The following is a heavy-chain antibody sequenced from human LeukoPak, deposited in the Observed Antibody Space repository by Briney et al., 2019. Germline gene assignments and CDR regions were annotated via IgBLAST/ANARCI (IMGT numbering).Heavy chain of an antibody. Sequence: GESLKISCKGSGYSFTSYWIGWVRQMPGKGLEWMGIIYPGDSDTRCSPSSQGQVTISADKSISTAYLQWSSLKASDTAMYYCARRYYDFWSGQTHDNWFDPWGQGTLVTVSS. CDR3: ARRYYDFWSGQTHDNWFDP. CDR2: IYPGDSDT. J-gene: IGHJ5*02. D-gene: IGHD3-3*01. CDR1: GYSFTSYW. V-gene: IGHV5-51*01.